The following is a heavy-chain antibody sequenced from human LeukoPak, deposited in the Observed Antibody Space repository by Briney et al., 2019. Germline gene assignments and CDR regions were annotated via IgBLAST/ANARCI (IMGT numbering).Heavy chain of an antibody. CDR3: ATNFWSGYWFY. CDR1: GGSISSYY. Sequence: PSETLSLTCTVSGGSISSYYWSWIRQPPGKGLEWIGSIYYSGSTYYNPSLKSRVTISVDTSKNQFSLKLSSVTAADTAVYYCATNFWSGYWFYWGQGTLVTVSS. D-gene: IGHD3-3*01. J-gene: IGHJ4*02. V-gene: IGHV4-39*07. CDR2: IYYSGST.